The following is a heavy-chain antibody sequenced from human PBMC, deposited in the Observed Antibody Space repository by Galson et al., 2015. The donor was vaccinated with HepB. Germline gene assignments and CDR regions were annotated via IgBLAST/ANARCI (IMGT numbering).Heavy chain of an antibody. D-gene: IGHD2-2*01. CDR2: INPSGGST. Sequence: SVKVSCKASGYTFTSYYMHWVRQAPGQGLEWMGIINPSGGSTSYAQKFQGRVTMTRDTSTSTVYMELSSLRSEDTAVYYCARARGYCSSTSCYDYYYYGMDVWGQGTTVTVSS. J-gene: IGHJ6*02. CDR3: ARARGYCSSTSCYDYYYYGMDV. V-gene: IGHV1-46*01. CDR1: GYTFTSYY.